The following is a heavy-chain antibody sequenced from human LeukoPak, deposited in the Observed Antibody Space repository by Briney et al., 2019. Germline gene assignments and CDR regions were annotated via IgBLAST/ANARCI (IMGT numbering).Heavy chain of an antibody. Sequence: GGSLRLPCAASGFTFSSYGMHWVRQAPGKGLEWVAFIRYDGSNKYYADSVKGRFTISRDNSKNTLYLQMNSLRAEDTALYYCAKGTPMVRGPPAFDYWGQGTLVTVSS. CDR1: GFTFSSYG. V-gene: IGHV3-30*02. CDR2: IRYDGSNK. J-gene: IGHJ4*02. D-gene: IGHD3-10*01. CDR3: AKGTPMVRGPPAFDY.